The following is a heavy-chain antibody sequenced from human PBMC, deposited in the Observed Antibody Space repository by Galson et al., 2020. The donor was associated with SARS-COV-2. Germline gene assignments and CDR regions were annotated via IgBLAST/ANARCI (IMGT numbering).Heavy chain of an antibody. J-gene: IGHJ4*02. CDR1: GFSLSTSGMC. CDR3: ARQYNALAGASDH. D-gene: IGHD1-20*01. V-gene: IGHV2-70*11. CDR2: IDWDDDK. Sequence: SGPPLAKPTQTLTLACTFSGFSLSTSGMCVNWIRQPPGKALEWLARIDWDDDKYYRTALKTRLTISKDTSKNQVVLIMTNMDPMDTATYYCARQYNALAGASDHWGQGTLVTVS.